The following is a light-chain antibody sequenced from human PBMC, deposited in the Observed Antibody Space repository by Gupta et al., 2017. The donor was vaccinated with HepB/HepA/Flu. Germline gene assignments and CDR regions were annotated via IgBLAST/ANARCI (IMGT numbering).Light chain of an antibody. Sequence: QSVLTQPPSASGTPGQRVTISCSGSSSNIATNTVNWYQQVPGMAPKLLISTTNQRPSGVPDRFSGSKSGTSASLAITGLQSEDEADYYCAAWDDSLIGVVFGGGTKLTVL. J-gene: IGLJ3*02. V-gene: IGLV1-44*01. CDR3: AAWDDSLIGVV. CDR2: TTN. CDR1: SSNIATNT.